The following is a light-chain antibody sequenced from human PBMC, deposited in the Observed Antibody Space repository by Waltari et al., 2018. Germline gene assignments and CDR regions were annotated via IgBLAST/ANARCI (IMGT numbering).Light chain of an antibody. CDR3: QQRRNWPLT. J-gene: IGKJ4*01. Sequence: EIVLTQSLDILSFAPGERATLSCRASQSVGTYLAWYQQRPGQSPRLLIYDASYRATGIPARFSGSGSETDFTLTISSLQPEDFAVYYCQQRRNWPLTFGGGTRVQI. V-gene: IGKV3-11*01. CDR1: QSVGTY. CDR2: DAS.